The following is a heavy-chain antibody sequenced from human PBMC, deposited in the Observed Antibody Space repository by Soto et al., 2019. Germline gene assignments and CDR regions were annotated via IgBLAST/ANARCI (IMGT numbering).Heavy chain of an antibody. CDR3: ARHRHPRGTVGATSPLDP. CDR2: HYSGGST. Sequence: QTGGSLRLSCAISGFSVSSNYLSWVRQAPGKGLEWVSVHYSGGSTYYADSVQGRFTISRDKSNNTLYLQMRRVRAEDTAVYFCARHRHPRGTVGATSPLDPWGQGTQVTASS. D-gene: IGHD1-26*01. CDR1: GFSVSSNY. J-gene: IGHJ5*02. V-gene: IGHV3-53*01.